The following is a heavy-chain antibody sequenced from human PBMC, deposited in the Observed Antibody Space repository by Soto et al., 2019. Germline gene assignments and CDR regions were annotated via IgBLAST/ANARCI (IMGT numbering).Heavy chain of an antibody. D-gene: IGHD2-2*01. V-gene: IGHV4-59*01. J-gene: IGHJ6*02. Sequence: SETLSITCTVSGGSISNYYWSRIRQTPGKGLEWIGYIYYRGSNNYNPSLKSRLTISVDTSRIQFSLRLSSETAADTAVYYCARDRTDCADQHYGMDIWGQGTTVTVSS. CDR3: ARDRTDCADQHYGMDI. CDR2: IYYRGSN. CDR1: GGSISNYY.